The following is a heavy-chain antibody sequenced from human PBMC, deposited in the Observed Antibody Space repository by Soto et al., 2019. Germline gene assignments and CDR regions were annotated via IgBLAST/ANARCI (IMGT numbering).Heavy chain of an antibody. Sequence: GSLRLSCAASGFTFSSYAMSWVRQAPGKGLEWVSAISGSGGSTYYADSVKGRFTISRDNSKNTLYLQMNSLRAEDTAVYYCAKRGYCSGGSCYWFDYWGQGTLVTVLL. V-gene: IGHV3-23*01. CDR2: ISGSGGST. J-gene: IGHJ4*02. CDR3: AKRGYCSGGSCYWFDY. CDR1: GFTFSSYA. D-gene: IGHD2-15*01.